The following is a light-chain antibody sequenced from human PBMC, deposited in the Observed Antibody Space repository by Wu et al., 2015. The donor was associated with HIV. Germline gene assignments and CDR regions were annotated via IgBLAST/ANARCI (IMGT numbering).Light chain of an antibody. V-gene: IGKV3-20*01. CDR2: GAS. CDR1: QSVSSNH. J-gene: IGKJ2*03. CDR3: HQYGRSPPYS. Sequence: EIVLTQSPATLSLSPGDRATLSCRASQSVSSNHLAWYQQKPGQAPRLLIYGASSRATDIPDRFSGSGSGTDFTLTISRLEPEDFAVYYCHQYGRSPPYSFGQGTKLEIK.